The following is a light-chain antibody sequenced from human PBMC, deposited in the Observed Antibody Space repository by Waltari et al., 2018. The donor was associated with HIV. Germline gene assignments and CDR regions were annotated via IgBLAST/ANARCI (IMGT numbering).Light chain of an antibody. V-gene: IGLV2-8*01. Sequence: QSALAQPPSASVSPGQSVTISCTGTSSDVGGYSYVSWYQQHPGKAPKLMIYEVSKRPSGAPDRFSGSKSGNAASLTVSGLQAEDEADYYCSSYAGSNNVIFGGGTKLTVL. CDR1: SSDVGGYSY. CDR3: SSYAGSNNVI. CDR2: EVS. J-gene: IGLJ2*01.